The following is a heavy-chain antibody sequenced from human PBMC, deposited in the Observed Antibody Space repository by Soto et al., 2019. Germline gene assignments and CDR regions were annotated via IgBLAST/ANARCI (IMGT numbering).Heavy chain of an antibody. CDR1: GGTFSSYT. V-gene: IGHV1-69*02. J-gene: IGHJ4*02. D-gene: IGHD2-8*01. CDR3: ASDCTNGVCYGY. Sequence: ASVKVSCKASGGTFSSYTISWVRQAPGQGLEWMGRIIPILGIANYAQKFQGRVTITADKSTSTAYMELSSLRSEDTAVYYCASDCTNGVCYGYWGQGTLVTVSS. CDR2: IIPILGIA.